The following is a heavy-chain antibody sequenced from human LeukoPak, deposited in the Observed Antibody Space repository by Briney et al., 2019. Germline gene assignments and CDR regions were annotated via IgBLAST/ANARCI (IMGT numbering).Heavy chain of an antibody. CDR2: MNPNSGNT. V-gene: IGHV1-8*01. D-gene: IGHD1-26*01. CDR1: GYTFTSYD. J-gene: IGHJ1*01. CDR3: AINDNSRRYFQY. Sequence: ASVKVSRKASGYTFTSYDINWVRQATGQGLEWMGWMNPNSGNTGYAQKFQGRVTMTRNTSISTAYMELSSLRSEDTAVYYCAINDNSRRYFQYWGQGTLVTVSS.